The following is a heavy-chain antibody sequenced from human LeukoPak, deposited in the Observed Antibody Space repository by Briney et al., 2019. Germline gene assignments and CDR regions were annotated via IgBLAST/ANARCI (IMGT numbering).Heavy chain of an antibody. V-gene: IGHV4-61*02. Sequence: SQTLSLTCTVFGGSIRSGSYYWSWVRQPAGKGLEWIGRIYTSGSTNYNPSLKSRVTISVDTSKNQFSMKLSSVTAADTAVYYCARDGDYYDSSGYYSEDHAFDIWGQGTMVTVSS. CDR3: ARDGDYYDSSGYYSEDHAFDI. J-gene: IGHJ3*02. D-gene: IGHD3-22*01. CDR1: GGSIRSGSYY. CDR2: IYTSGST.